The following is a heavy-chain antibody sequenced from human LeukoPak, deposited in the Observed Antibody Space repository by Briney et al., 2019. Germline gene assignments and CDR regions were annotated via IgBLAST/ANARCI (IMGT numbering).Heavy chain of an antibody. V-gene: IGHV3-23*01. CDR1: GFTFSDYY. J-gene: IGHJ4*02. Sequence: GGSLRLSCAASGFTFSDYYMSWIRQAPGKGLEWVSAISGSGGSTYYTDSVKGRFTISRDNSKNTLYLQMNSLRAEDTAVYHCAKEYYDFWSGYPHDYWGQGTLVTVSS. D-gene: IGHD3-3*01. CDR2: ISGSGGST. CDR3: AKEYYDFWSGYPHDY.